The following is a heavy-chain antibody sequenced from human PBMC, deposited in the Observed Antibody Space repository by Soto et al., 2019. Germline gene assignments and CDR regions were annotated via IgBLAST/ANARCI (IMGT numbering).Heavy chain of an antibody. D-gene: IGHD3-22*01. J-gene: IGHJ1*01. CDR1: GGSSSSKN. Sequence: EAVSVTCIVPGGSSSSKNWSWIRQPPGKGLEWIGYIYYSGSTNYNPSLKSRVTISVDTSKNQFSLKLSSVTAADTAVYYCARNQHYSDDSGRGPSSEYFPHWGQGTLVTV. CDR2: IYYSGST. CDR3: ARNQHYSDDSGRGPSSEYFPH. V-gene: IGHV4-59*08.